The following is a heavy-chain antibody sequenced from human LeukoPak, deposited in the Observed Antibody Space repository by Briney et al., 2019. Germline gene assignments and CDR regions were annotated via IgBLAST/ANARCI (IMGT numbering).Heavy chain of an antibody. Sequence: SGGSLRLSCVASGLTFSDYYMSWIRQAPGKGLECVSYISTSGSTIYYADSVKGRFTISRDNAKNSLYLQMNNLRAEDTAMYYCARDERSDYWGQGTLVTVSS. CDR2: ISTSGSTI. CDR1: GLTFSDYY. V-gene: IGHV3-11*04. CDR3: ARDERSDY. J-gene: IGHJ4*02.